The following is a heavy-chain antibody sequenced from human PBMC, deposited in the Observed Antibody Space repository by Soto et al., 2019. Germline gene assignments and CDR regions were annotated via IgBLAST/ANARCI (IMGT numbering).Heavy chain of an antibody. Sequence: EVQLVESGGGLVQPGGSLRLSCAASGFTLSSYWMHWVRHAPGKGLVWVSRINSDGSTSTYADSVKGRFTISRDNARNTLYLQMNSLRAEDTAIYYCARTTGGTGYRGVDYWGRGTLVTVSS. J-gene: IGHJ4*02. D-gene: IGHD3-9*01. CDR3: ARTTGGTGYRGVDY. CDR1: GFTLSSYW. V-gene: IGHV3-74*01. CDR2: INSDGSTS.